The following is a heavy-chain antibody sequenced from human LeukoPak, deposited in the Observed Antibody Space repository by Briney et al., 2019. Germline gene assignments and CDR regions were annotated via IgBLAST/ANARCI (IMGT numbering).Heavy chain of an antibody. CDR1: GYTFTGYY. J-gene: IGHJ4*02. Sequence: ASVKVSYKASGYTFTGYYMHWVRQAPGQGLEWMGWINPNSGGTNYAQKFQGRVTMTRDTSISTAYMELSRLRSDDTAVYYCARATGIPNTKKYYFDYWGQGTLVTVSS. CDR2: INPNSGGT. CDR3: ARATGIPNTKKYYFDY. V-gene: IGHV1-2*02. D-gene: IGHD1-14*01.